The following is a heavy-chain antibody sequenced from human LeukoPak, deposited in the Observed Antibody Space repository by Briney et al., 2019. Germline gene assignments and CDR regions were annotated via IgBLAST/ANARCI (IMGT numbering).Heavy chain of an antibody. CDR3: AREYKAPHSNGFDY. V-gene: IGHV3-30*02. D-gene: IGHD1-14*01. J-gene: IGHJ4*02. CDR2: IRSDGTNK. CDR1: GFTFRNYG. Sequence: PGGSLRLSCVASGFTFRNYGMHWVRQAPGKGLDWVGFIRSDGTNKYYADSVKGRFTISRDNAENSLYLHMNSLRAEDTAVYYCAREYKAPHSNGFDYWGQGTLVTVSS.